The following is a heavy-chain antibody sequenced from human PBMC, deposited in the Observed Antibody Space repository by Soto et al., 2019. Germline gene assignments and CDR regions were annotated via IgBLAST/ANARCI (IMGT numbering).Heavy chain of an antibody. CDR2: INGRGKYI. CDR3: VREDGKVGTNSAFHY. J-gene: IGHJ4*02. Sequence: EVQVVESGGDLDKPGGSLRLSCASSGFTFSTYTMNWVRQAPGKGLEWVSSINGRGKYIYYAESVKGRFTISRDNAKNSLYLQMDRLRAEDTALYYCVREDGKVGTNSAFHYWGLGALVTVSS. CDR1: GFTFSTYT. V-gene: IGHV3-21*01. D-gene: IGHD1-26*01.